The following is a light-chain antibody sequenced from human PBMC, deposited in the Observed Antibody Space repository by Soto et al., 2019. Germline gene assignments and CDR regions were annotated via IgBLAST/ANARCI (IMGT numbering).Light chain of an antibody. Sequence: SYELTQPPSVSVAPGQTARLTCGGNNIEIKSVHWYQQKPGQAPVLVVYDDGDRTTGIPERFSGSKSGNTATLTTSRVKAGDESDYYCQVWDTTSNVIFGGGTKLTVL. J-gene: IGLJ2*01. V-gene: IGLV3-21*02. CDR2: DDG. CDR3: QVWDTTSNVI. CDR1: NIEIKS.